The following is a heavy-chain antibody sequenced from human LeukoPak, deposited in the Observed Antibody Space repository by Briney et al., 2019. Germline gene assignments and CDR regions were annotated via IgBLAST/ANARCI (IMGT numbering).Heavy chain of an antibody. CDR1: GGSISGGSYY. D-gene: IGHD4-23*01. J-gene: IGHJ3*02. CDR2: IYTSGST. CDR3: ASNYGGNSRAYDTFDI. Sequence: SETLSLTCTVSGGSISGGSYYWSWIRQPAGKGLEWIGRIYTSGSTDYNPSLKSRVTISSDMSKNQLSLKLSSVTAADTAVYYCASNYGGNSRAYDTFDIWGQGTMVTVSS. V-gene: IGHV4-61*02.